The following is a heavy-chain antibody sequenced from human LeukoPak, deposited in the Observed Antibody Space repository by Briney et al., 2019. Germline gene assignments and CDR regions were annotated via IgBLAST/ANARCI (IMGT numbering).Heavy chain of an antibody. CDR3: ARQRTTAAYTYYNMDV. V-gene: IGHV5-51*01. D-gene: IGHD2-21*02. J-gene: IGHJ6*02. CDR2: VYSGDSDT. Sequence: GESLKSSCKGSGYSFTSYWIGWVGQMPAKGLEWMGIVYSGDSDTRYSPSFQGQVTISADKYISTAYLQWSSLKASDTAMYYCARQRTTAAYTYYNMDVWGQGTTVTVSS. CDR1: GYSFTSYW.